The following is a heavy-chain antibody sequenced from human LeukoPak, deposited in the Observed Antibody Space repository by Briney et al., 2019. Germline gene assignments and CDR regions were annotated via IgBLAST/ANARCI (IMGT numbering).Heavy chain of an antibody. J-gene: IGHJ4*02. CDR1: GFTFTNAW. CDR2: IKRKADGGTA. Sequence: GGSLRLSCVASGFTFTNAWMSWVRQAPGKGLEWVGRIKRKADGGTADYAAPVKGRFTISRDDSKNTLFLQTNSLKTEDTAVYYCVTDASTYCSNGVCYTGGNFDYWGQGTLVTVSS. CDR3: VTDASTYCSNGVCYTGGNFDY. V-gene: IGHV3-15*01. D-gene: IGHD2-8*01.